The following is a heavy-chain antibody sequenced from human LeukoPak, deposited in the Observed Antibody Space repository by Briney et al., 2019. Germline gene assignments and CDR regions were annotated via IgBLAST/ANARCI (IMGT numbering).Heavy chain of an antibody. Sequence: GGSLRLSCAASGFTFDDYAMHWVRQAPGKGLEWVSGISWNSGSIGYADSVKGRFTISRDNAKNSLYLQMNSLKTEDTALYYCAKDIWVDRYSSTWTLGIEFDYWGQGTLVTVSS. V-gene: IGHV3-9*01. CDR2: ISWNSGSI. J-gene: IGHJ4*02. D-gene: IGHD6-13*01. CDR3: AKDIWVDRYSSTWTLGIEFDY. CDR1: GFTFDDYA.